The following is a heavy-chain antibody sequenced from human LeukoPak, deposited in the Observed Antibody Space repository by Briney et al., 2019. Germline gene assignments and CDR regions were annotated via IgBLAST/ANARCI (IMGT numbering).Heavy chain of an antibody. CDR3: VRDSPSGFFDL. CDR1: GFTFSSYA. V-gene: IGHV3-23*01. CDR2: ISNRGGST. J-gene: IGHJ2*01. D-gene: IGHD6-19*01. Sequence: GGSLRLSCAASGFTFSSYAMGWVRQAPGKGLEWVSVISNRGGSTYYADSVKGRFTISRDNAKNTLYLQMNSLKAEDTAVYYCVRDSPSGFFDLWGRGTLVTVSS.